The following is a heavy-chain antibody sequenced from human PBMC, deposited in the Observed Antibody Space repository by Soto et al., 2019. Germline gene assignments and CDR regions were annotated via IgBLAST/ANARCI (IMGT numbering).Heavy chain of an antibody. J-gene: IGHJ6*02. CDR3: AKEILRHIVVVTADHYYGMDV. Sequence: TGGSLRLSCVASGFTFGAFAMTWVRQAPGKGLEWVSSIAISAVDTYNAPAVKGRFTISRDDSKNTLYLQMKSLRAEDTAVYYCAKEILRHIVVVTADHYYGMDVWGQGTTVTVSS. CDR2: IAISAVDT. V-gene: IGHV3-23*01. CDR1: GFTFGAFA. D-gene: IGHD2-21*02.